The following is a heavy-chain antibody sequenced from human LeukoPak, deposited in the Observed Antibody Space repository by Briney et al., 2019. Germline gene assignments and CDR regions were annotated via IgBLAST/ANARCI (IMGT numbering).Heavy chain of an antibody. CDR2: ISSSSSYI. Sequence: GGSLRLSCAASGFTFSSYSMNWVRQAPGKGLEWVSSISSSSSYIYYADSVKGRFTISRDNAKNSLYLQMNSLRAEDTAVYYCARSRFYFDYWGQGTLVTVSS. CDR3: ARSRFYFDY. J-gene: IGHJ4*02. V-gene: IGHV3-21*01. CDR1: GFTFSSYS.